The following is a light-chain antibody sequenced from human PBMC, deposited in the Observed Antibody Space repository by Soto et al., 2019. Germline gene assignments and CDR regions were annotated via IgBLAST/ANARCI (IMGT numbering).Light chain of an antibody. CDR3: QQTSTAPFT. V-gene: IGKV3-20*01. CDR2: AAS. CDR1: QSVGSYY. J-gene: IGKJ3*01. Sequence: VLTQSPGTLSLSPGERATLSCRASQSVGSYYLAWYQQKPGQAPRLLIYAASTRATGIPERFSGSGSGTDFTLTISRLEPEDFATYFGQQTSTAPFTFGPGTKVDI.